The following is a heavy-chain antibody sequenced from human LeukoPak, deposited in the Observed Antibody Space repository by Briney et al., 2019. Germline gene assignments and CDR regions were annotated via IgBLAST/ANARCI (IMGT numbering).Heavy chain of an antibody. J-gene: IGHJ4*02. Sequence: GGSLRLSCKTAGFTFSSYVMHWVRRTPGKGLVWVSRISHDGFISYADSVKGRFTISRDNAKNTLILQMNSLRAEDTAVYYCARDWVYKIDYWGRGTLVTVSS. CDR3: ARDWVYKIDY. CDR2: ISHDGFI. V-gene: IGHV3-74*01. D-gene: IGHD5-24*01. CDR1: GFTFSSYV.